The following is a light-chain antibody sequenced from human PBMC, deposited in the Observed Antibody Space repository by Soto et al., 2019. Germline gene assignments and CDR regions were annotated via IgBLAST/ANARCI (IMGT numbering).Light chain of an antibody. V-gene: IGLV2-23*01. J-gene: IGLJ2*01. Sequence: QSALTQPASVSGSPGQSITISCTGTSSDVGSYNLVSWYQQHPGKAPKLMIYEGSKRTSGVSNRFSCSKSGNTASLTISGLQAEDEADYYSCSYAGSSVVFGGGTKVTVL. CDR3: CSYAGSSVV. CDR2: EGS. CDR1: SSDVGSYNL.